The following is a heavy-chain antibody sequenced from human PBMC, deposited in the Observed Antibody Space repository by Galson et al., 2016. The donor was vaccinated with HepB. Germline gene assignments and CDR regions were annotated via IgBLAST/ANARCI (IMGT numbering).Heavy chain of an antibody. V-gene: IGHV3-33*01. J-gene: IGHJ3*02. CDR3: ARVHPDYYDSPDAFDI. CDR1: GFTFSSYG. Sequence: SLRLSCAASGFTFSSYGMHWVRQAPGKGLEWVAVIWYDGSNKYCADSVKGRFTISRDNSKNTLYRQMNSLRAEDTAVYYCARVHPDYYDSPDAFDIWCQGTMVTVSS. D-gene: IGHD3-22*01. CDR2: IWYDGSNK.